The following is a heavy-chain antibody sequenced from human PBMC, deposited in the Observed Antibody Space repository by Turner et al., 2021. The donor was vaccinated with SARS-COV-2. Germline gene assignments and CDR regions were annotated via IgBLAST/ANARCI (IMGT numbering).Heavy chain of an antibody. CDR3: ARAEGWAFGVVIPYDY. V-gene: IGHV3-7*01. CDR1: GFTFSSYW. J-gene: IGHJ4*02. D-gene: IGHD3-3*01. CDR2: IKQDGSEK. Sequence: EVQLVESGGGLVQPGGSLRLSCAASGFTFSSYWMSWVRKAPGKGLEWGANIKQDGSEKYYVDSVKGRFTVSRDNAKNSLYLQMNSLRAEDTAVYYCARAEGWAFGVVIPYDYWGQGTLVTVSS.